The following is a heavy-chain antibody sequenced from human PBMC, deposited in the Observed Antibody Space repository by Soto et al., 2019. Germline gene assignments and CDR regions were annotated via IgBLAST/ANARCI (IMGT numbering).Heavy chain of an antibody. V-gene: IGHV1-69*01. Sequence: QVQLVQSGAEVKKPGSSVKVSCKASGGTFSSYAISWVRQAPGQGLEWMGGIIPIFGTANYAQKFQGRVKINADESTSTAYMELSSLRSEDTAVYYCARDPPYCGSYFPKAFDIWGQGTMVTVSS. D-gene: IGHD1-26*01. CDR1: GGTFSSYA. CDR3: ARDPPYCGSYFPKAFDI. J-gene: IGHJ3*02. CDR2: IIPIFGTA.